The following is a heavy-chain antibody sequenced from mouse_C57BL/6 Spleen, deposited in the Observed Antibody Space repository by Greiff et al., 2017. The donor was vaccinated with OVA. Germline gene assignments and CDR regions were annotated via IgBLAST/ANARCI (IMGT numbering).Heavy chain of an antibody. CDR2: IYPGSGNT. Sequence: QVQLKESGAELVRPGASVKLSCKASGYTFTDYYINWVKQRPGQGLEWIARIYPGSGNTYYNEKFKGKATLTAEKSSSTAYMQLSSPTSEDSAVYFCARRITTVVADYFDYWGQGTTLTVSS. D-gene: IGHD1-1*01. CDR3: ARRITTVVADYFDY. V-gene: IGHV1-76*01. CDR1: GYTFTDYY. J-gene: IGHJ2*01.